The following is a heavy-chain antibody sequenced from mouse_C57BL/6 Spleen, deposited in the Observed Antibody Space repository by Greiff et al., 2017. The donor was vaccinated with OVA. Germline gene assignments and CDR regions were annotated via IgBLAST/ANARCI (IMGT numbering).Heavy chain of an antibody. CDR1: GFTFTDYY. Sequence: DVKLVESGGGLVQPGGSLSLSCAASGFTFTDYYMSWVRQPPGKALEWLGFIRNKANGYTTEYSASVKGRFTISRDNSQSILYLQMNALRAEDRATYYCARDSNYAFAYWGQGTLVTVSA. CDR2: IRNKANGYTT. CDR3: ARDSNYAFAY. V-gene: IGHV7-3*01. J-gene: IGHJ3*01. D-gene: IGHD2-1*01.